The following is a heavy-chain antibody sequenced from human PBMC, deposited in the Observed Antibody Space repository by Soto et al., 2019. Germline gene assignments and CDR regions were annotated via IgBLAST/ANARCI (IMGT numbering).Heavy chain of an antibody. CDR1: GYSFTSYW. CDR3: ARHLGCSSTSCHGYGMDV. Sequence: AESMKISCKGSGYSFTSYWNSWVRQMPGKGLEWMGRIDPSDSYTNYSPSFQGHVTISADKSISTAYLQWSSLKASDTAMYYCARHLGCSSTSCHGYGMDVWSQGTTVTVS. J-gene: IGHJ6*02. V-gene: IGHV5-10-1*01. D-gene: IGHD2-2*01. CDR2: IDPSDSYT.